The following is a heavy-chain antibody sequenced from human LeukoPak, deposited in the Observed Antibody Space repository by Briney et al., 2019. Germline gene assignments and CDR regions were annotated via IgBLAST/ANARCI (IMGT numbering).Heavy chain of an antibody. CDR2: ISYDGSDK. J-gene: IGHJ4*02. CDR3: AKVGKGLLWFGDGIDY. D-gene: IGHD3-10*01. V-gene: IGHV3-30*18. CDR1: GFTFSSYG. Sequence: GRSLRLSCAASGFTFSSYGMHWVRQAPGKGLEWVAVISYDGSDKYYADSVKGRFTISRGNSKNTLYLQMNSLRAEDTAVYYCAKVGKGLLWFGDGIDYWGQGTLVTVSS.